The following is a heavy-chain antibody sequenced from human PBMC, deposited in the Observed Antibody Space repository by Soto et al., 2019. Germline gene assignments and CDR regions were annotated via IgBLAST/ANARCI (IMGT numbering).Heavy chain of an antibody. CDR3: ARDAVAGIHAFDI. CDR1: GFTFSSYS. Sequence: GGSLRLSCAASGFTFSSYSMNWVRQAPGKGLEWVSSISSSSSYIYYADSVKGRFTISRDNAKNSLYLQMNSLRAEDTAVYYCARDAVAGIHAFDIWGQGTMVTGSS. CDR2: ISSSSSYI. D-gene: IGHD6-19*01. V-gene: IGHV3-21*01. J-gene: IGHJ3*02.